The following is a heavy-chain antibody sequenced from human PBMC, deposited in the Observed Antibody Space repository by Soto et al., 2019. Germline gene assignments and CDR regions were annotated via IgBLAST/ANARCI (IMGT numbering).Heavy chain of an antibody. Sequence: QPGGSLRPSCAASGFTFNSYWIHWVRQAPGKGLVWVSHVNNDGGETYYVDSVKGRFTISRDNAKDSLYLQMNSLRAEDTAVYYCARYPSIAARGYYYYYMDVWGKGTTVTVSS. CDR1: GFTFNSYW. J-gene: IGHJ6*03. CDR2: VNNDGGET. CDR3: ARYPSIAARGYYYYYMDV. V-gene: IGHV3-74*01. D-gene: IGHD6-6*01.